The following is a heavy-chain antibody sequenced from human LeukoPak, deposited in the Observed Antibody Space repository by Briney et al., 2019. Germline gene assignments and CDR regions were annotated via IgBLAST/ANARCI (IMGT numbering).Heavy chain of an antibody. D-gene: IGHD1-1*01. CDR1: GFTFSSYG. V-gene: IGHV3-30*02. Sequence: PGGSLRLSCAASGFTFSSYGMHWVRQAPGKGLEWVAVIWYGGSNKYYADSVKGRFTISRDNSKNTLYLQMNSLRAEDTAVYYCAKDKSWNVCDYWGRGTLVTVSS. CDR3: AKDKSWNVCDY. CDR2: IWYGGSNK. J-gene: IGHJ4*02.